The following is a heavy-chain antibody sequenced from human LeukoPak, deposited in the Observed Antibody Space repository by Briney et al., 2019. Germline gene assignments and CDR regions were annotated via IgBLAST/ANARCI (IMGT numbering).Heavy chain of an antibody. CDR2: ISSSGTTI. D-gene: IGHD4-17*01. CDR3: ARYGYAFDL. V-gene: IGHV3-48*03. Sequence: TGGSLRLSCAASGFTFSNYEMNWVRQAPGKGLERVSYISSSGTTIHYADSVKGRFTISRDNAKNSLYLQMNTLRADDTAVYYCARYGYAFDLWGQGTMVTVSS. J-gene: IGHJ3*01. CDR1: GFTFSNYE.